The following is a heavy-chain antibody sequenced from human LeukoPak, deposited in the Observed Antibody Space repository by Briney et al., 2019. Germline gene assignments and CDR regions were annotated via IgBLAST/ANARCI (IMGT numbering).Heavy chain of an antibody. Sequence: TGGSLRLSCPASGSTLSPYAMNWVRQAPGKGLEWIAFISDSGHTKYNADSVKGRFTISRDNAKNSVFLQMNSLRDEDTAVYYCARKELEGSWFDPWGQGTLVTVTS. CDR2: ISDSGHTK. V-gene: IGHV3-48*03. D-gene: IGHD3-3*01. CDR1: GSTLSPYA. J-gene: IGHJ5*02. CDR3: ARKELEGSWFDP.